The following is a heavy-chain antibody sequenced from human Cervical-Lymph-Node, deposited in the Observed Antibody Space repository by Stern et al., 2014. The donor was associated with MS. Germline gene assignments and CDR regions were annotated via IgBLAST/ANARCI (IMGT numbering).Heavy chain of an antibody. V-gene: IGHV1-69*01. Sequence: VQLVESGAEVKKPGSSVKVSCRASGSTFNTYAINWVRQAPGQGLEWMGGIIPIFGTANYAQKFQGRVTITADDSTNTVYMELSSLRSEDTAVYYCARPTTVTVGAMDVGGQGTTVTVSS. CDR1: GSTFNTYA. D-gene: IGHD4-17*01. CDR2: IIPIFGTA. J-gene: IGHJ6*02. CDR3: ARPTTVTVGAMDV.